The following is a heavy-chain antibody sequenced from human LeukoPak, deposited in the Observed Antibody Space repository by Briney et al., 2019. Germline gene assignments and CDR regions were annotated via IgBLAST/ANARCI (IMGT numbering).Heavy chain of an antibody. Sequence: GGSLRLSCAASGFTFDDYGMSWVRQAPGKGPEWVSGINWNGGSTGYADSVKGRFTISRDNAKNSLYLQMNSLRAEDTALYYCARSHYYYDSSAAAFDIWGQGTMVTVSS. D-gene: IGHD3-22*01. CDR1: GFTFDDYG. V-gene: IGHV3-20*04. J-gene: IGHJ3*02. CDR3: ARSHYYYDSSAAAFDI. CDR2: INWNGGST.